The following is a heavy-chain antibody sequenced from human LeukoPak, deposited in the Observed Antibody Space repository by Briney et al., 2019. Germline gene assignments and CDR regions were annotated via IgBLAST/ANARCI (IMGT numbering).Heavy chain of an antibody. V-gene: IGHV4-4*07. CDR2: IYTSGST. J-gene: IGHJ4*02. D-gene: IGHD5-24*01. CDR1: GGSISSYH. Sequence: SETLSLTCTVSGGSISSYHWGWIRQPAGKGLEWIGRIYTSGSTNYNPSLKSRVTISVDTSKNQFSLKLSSVTAADTAVYYCARGSSVGDGYNYYFDYWGQGTLVTVSS. CDR3: ARGSSVGDGYNYYFDY.